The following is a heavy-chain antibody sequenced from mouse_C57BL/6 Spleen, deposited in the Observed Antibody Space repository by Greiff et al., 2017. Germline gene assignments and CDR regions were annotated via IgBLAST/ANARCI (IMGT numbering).Heavy chain of an antibody. Sequence: VQLQQPGAELVKPGASVKMSCKASGYTFTSYWITWVRQTPGQGLEWIGDIYPGSGSTNYNEKFKSQSTLTIDNSSSTPYMQLSTVTSEVSAGSNCARGYGNSPFAYWGQGTLVTVSA. D-gene: IGHD2-10*02. J-gene: IGHJ3*01. V-gene: IGHV1-55*01. CDR3: ARGYGNSPFAY. CDR1: GYTFTSYW. CDR2: IYPGSGST.